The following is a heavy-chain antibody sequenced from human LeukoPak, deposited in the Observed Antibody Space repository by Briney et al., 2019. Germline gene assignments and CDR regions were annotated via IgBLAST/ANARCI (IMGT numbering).Heavy chain of an antibody. CDR2: IIPIFGTA. CDR3: ARGAVGYGDSYNYYNMDV. CDR1: GGTFSSSA. D-gene: IGHD4-17*01. Sequence: SVKVSCKASGGTFSSSAISWARQAPGQGLEWMGGIIPIFGTADYAQKFQGRATITADESASTAYMEVSSLRSEDTAAYYCARGAVGYGDSYNYYNMDVWGQGTTVTVSS. J-gene: IGHJ6*02. V-gene: IGHV1-69*13.